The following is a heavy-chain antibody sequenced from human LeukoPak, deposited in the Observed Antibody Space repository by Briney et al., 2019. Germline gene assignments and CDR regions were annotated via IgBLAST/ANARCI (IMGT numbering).Heavy chain of an antibody. J-gene: IGHJ5*02. D-gene: IGHD1-1*01. CDR2: INPSGGST. CDR1: GYTFTGYY. V-gene: IGHV1-46*03. Sequence: ASVKVSCKASGYTFTGYYMHWVRQAPGQGLEWMGIINPSGGSTSYAQKFQGRVTMTRDTSTSTVYMELSSLRSEDTAVYYCARGPENDGVPHWFDPWGQGTLVTFSS. CDR3: ARGPENDGVPHWFDP.